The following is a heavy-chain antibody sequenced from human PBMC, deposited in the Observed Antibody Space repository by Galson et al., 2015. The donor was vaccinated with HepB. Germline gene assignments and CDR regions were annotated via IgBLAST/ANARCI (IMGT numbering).Heavy chain of an antibody. V-gene: IGHV3-30-3*01. D-gene: IGHD3-3*01. Sequence: SLRLSCAASGFTFNSYAMHWVRQAPGKGLEWVAVISYDGSKKYYADSVKGRFTISRDNSKNTLYLQMNSLRPEDTAVYYCAREQITIFGVVMGTLDIWGQGTMVTVSS. CDR3: AREQITIFGVVMGTLDI. CDR1: GFTFNSYA. J-gene: IGHJ3*02. CDR2: ISYDGSKK.